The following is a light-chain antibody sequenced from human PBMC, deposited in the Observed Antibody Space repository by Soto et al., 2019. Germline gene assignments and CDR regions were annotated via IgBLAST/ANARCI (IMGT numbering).Light chain of an antibody. CDR2: DTS. V-gene: IGLV7-46*01. CDR3: LLSYSGARGV. CDR1: TGAVTSGHY. Sequence: QAVVTQEPSLTVSPGGTVTLTCGSSTGAVTSGHYPYWFQQKPGQAPRTLIYDTSNKHSWTPARFSGSRLGGKAALTLSGAQPEDEAEYYCLLSYSGARGVFGTGTKLTVL. J-gene: IGLJ1*01.